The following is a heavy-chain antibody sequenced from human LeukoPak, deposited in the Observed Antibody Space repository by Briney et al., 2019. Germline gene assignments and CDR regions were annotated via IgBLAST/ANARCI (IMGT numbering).Heavy chain of an antibody. Sequence: PGGSLRLSCAASGFTFSSYAMSWVRQAPGKGLEWVSAISGSGASTYYADSVKGRFTISRDNSKSTLYLQMNSLRAEDTAVYYCARGKYCTSTSCYNPVDYFEYWGQGTLVTVSS. CDR1: GFTFSSYA. CDR3: ARGKYCTSTSCYNPVDYFEY. CDR2: ISGSGAST. V-gene: IGHV3-23*01. D-gene: IGHD2-2*02. J-gene: IGHJ4*02.